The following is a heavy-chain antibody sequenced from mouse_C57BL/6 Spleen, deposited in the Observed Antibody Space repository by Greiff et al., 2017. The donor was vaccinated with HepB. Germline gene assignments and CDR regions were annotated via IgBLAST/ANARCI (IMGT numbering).Heavy chain of an antibody. CDR3: ARRDSSGFAY. CDR2: IDPSDGYT. D-gene: IGHD3-2*02. CDR1: GYTFTSYW. J-gene: IGHJ3*01. V-gene: IGHV1-50*01. Sequence: QVQLQQPGAELVKPGASVKLSCKASGYTFTSYWMQWVKQRPGQGLEWIGEIDPSDGYTNYNQKFKGKATLTVDTSSSTAYMQLSSLTSEDSAVYYCARRDSSGFAYWGQGTLVTVSA.